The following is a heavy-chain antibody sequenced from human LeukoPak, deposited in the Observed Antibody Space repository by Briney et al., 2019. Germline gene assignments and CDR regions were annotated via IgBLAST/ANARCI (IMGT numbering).Heavy chain of an antibody. V-gene: IGHV3-21*01. Sequence: GGSLRPSCAASGFTFSSYSMNWVRQAPGKGLEWVSSISSSSSYIYYADSLKGRFTISRDSARNSLYLQMNSLRAEDTAVYYCASGGDRDYMDVWGKGTTVTVSS. CDR3: ASGGDRDYMDV. CDR1: GFTFSSYS. D-gene: IGHD3-16*02. CDR2: ISSSSSYI. J-gene: IGHJ6*03.